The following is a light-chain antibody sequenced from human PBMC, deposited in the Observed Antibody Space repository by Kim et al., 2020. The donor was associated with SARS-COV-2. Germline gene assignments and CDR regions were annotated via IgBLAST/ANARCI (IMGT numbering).Light chain of an antibody. Sequence: PGQTARITCSGDKLGDKYVSWYQQKPGQSPVMVIYQDTQRPSGIPARFSGSNSGNTATLTVSGTQAMDEAEYYCQAWDSTTGPWVFGGGTKLTVL. CDR3: QAWDSTTGPWV. CDR2: QDT. V-gene: IGLV3-1*01. J-gene: IGLJ3*02. CDR1: KLGDKY.